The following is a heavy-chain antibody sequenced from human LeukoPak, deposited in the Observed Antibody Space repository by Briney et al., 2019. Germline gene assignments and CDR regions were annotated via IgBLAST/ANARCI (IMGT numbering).Heavy chain of an antibody. D-gene: IGHD2-21*02. J-gene: IGHJ4*02. CDR1: GGSISTSY. CDR3: AGGPVTALELLYY. V-gene: IGHV4-34*01. CDR2: INHSGST. Sequence: PSETLSLTCTVSGGSISTSYWSWIRQPPGKGLEWIGEINHSGSTKYNPSLKSRVTISIDTSKNQFSLKLNSVTAADTAVYYCAGGPVTALELLYYWGQGTLVTVAS.